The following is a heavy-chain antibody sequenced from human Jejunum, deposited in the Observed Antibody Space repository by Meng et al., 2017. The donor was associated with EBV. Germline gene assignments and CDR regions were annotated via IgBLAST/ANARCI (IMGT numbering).Heavy chain of an antibody. D-gene: IGHD1-1*01. J-gene: IGHJ4*02. CDR2: INTGNGDT. CDR3: ARDERLGPYYFEY. Sequence: QVQLLQSGAEVKNPGATVKISCRASGYTLTTYGIHWLRQAPGERLELMGWINTGNGDTLYAQKFQGRVTITRDTSANTVYMDLSSLLSEDTAMYYGARDERLGPYYFEYWGQGTLVTVSS. V-gene: IGHV1-3*04. CDR1: GYTLTTYG.